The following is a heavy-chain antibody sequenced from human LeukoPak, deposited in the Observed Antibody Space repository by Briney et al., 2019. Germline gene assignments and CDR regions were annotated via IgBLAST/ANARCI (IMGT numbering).Heavy chain of an antibody. J-gene: IGHJ4*02. V-gene: IGHV1-46*01. D-gene: IGHD3-22*01. CDR3: ARGYYEGFDY. CDR1: GYSFTSHY. CDR2: INPSGGST. Sequence: GASVKVSCKASGYSFTSHYMHWVRQAPGQGLEWMGIINPSGGSTSYAQKFQGRVTMTRDTSTSTVYMELSSLRSEDTAVLYCARGYYEGFDYWGQGTLVTVSS.